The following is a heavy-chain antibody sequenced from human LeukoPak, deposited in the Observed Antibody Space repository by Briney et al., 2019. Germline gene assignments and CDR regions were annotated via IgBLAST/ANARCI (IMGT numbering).Heavy chain of an antibody. CDR2: IRSKANISAT. CDR3: TRLRSEDIVVVVAASYYYYGLDV. Sequence: PGGSLRLSCAASGFTFSGSAMHWVRQASGKGLEWVGRIRSKANISATAYAASVKGRFTISRDDSKNTAYLQMNSLKTEDTAVYYCTRLRSEDIVVVVAASYYYYGLDVWGQGTTVTVSS. CDR1: GFTFSGSA. J-gene: IGHJ6*02. D-gene: IGHD2-15*01. V-gene: IGHV3-73*01.